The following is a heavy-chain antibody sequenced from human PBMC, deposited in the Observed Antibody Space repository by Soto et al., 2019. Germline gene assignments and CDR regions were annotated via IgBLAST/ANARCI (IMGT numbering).Heavy chain of an antibody. D-gene: IGHD5-12*01. CDR3: ARDLGSGYDPGDY. CDR2: IIPIFGTT. Sequence: QVQLVQSGAEVKKPGSSVKVSCKTSGDIFSGYSISWVRQAPGQGLEWMGGIIPIFGTTNYAQSFHGRVTITADKSTSTVYMELYSLKSEDTAVYYCARDLGSGYDPGDYWGQGTLVTVSS. CDR1: GDIFSGYS. J-gene: IGHJ4*02. V-gene: IGHV1-69*14.